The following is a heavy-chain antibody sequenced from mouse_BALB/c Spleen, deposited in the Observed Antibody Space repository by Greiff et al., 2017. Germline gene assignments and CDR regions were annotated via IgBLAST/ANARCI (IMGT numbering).Heavy chain of an antibody. J-gene: IGHJ2*01. V-gene: IGHV14-3*02. D-gene: IGHD2-12*01. CDR3: ARYSYFDY. Sequence: EVKLQESGAELVKPGASVKLSCTASGFNIKDTYMHWVKQRPEQGLEWIGRIDPANGNTKYDPKFQGKATITADTSSNTAYLQLSSLTSEDTAVYYCARYSYFDYWGQGTTLTVSS. CDR2: IDPANGNT. CDR1: GFNIKDTY.